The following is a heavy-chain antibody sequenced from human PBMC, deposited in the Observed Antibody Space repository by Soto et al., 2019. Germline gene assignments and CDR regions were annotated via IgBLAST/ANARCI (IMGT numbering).Heavy chain of an antibody. CDR2: INPSGGST. D-gene: IGHD3-22*01. CDR1: GYTFTSYY. Sequence: ASVKVSCKASGYTFTSYYMHWVRQAPGQGLEWMGIINPSGGSTSYAQKFQGRVTMTRDTSTSTVYMELSSLRSEDTAVYYCARLYYYDSSGYYPPDAFDIWGQGTMVTVSS. V-gene: IGHV1-46*03. CDR3: ARLYYYDSSGYYPPDAFDI. J-gene: IGHJ3*02.